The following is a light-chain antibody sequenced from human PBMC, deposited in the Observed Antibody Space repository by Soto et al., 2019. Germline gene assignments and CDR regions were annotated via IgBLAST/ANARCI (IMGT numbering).Light chain of an antibody. CDR1: GSDVGGYNY. J-gene: IGLJ2*01. CDR3: SSYTSASTPLV. CDR2: DVS. Sequence: QSALTQPASVSGSPGQSITISCTGTGSDVGGYNYVSWYQQHPGKAPKVMIYDVSNRPSGVSNRFSGSKSGNTASLTTSGLPAEDEADYYCSSYTSASTPLVFGGGTKLTVL. V-gene: IGLV2-14*01.